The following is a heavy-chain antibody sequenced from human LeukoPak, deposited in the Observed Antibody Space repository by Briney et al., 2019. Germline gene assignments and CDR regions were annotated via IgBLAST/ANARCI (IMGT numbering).Heavy chain of an antibody. V-gene: IGHV1-2*06. D-gene: IGHD5-12*01. J-gene: IGHJ3*02. Sequence: GASVKVSCKASGYTFTGYYMHWVRQAPGQGLEWMGRINPNSGGTNYAQKFQGRVTVTRDTSISTAYMELSRLRSDDTAVYYCARDRHSGYDAFDIWGQGTMVTVSS. CDR3: ARDRHSGYDAFDI. CDR1: GYTFTGYY. CDR2: INPNSGGT.